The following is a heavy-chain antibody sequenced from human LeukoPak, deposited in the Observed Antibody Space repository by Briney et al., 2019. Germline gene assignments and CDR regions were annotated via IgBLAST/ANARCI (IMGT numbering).Heavy chain of an antibody. J-gene: IGHJ4*02. V-gene: IGHV3-20*04. CDR3: ARVKANYDSSGYYPWYFDY. Sequence: GGSLRLSCAASRFTFDDYGMSWVRQAPGKGLEWVSGINWNGGSTGYADSVKGRFTISRDNAKSSLYLQMNSLRAEDTALYYCARVKANYDSSGYYPWYFDYWGQGTLVTVSS. CDR1: RFTFDDYG. CDR2: INWNGGST. D-gene: IGHD3-22*01.